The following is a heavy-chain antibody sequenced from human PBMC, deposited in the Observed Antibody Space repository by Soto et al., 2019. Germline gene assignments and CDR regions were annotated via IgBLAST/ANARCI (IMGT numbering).Heavy chain of an antibody. CDR1: GGTFSSYA. D-gene: IGHD3-9*01. J-gene: IGHJ5*01. V-gene: IGHV1-69*13. CDR3: ARDHKFRYFVCICCFDA. CDR2: IIPIFGTA. Sequence: SVKVSCKASGGTFSSYAISWVRQAPGQGLEWMGGIIPIFGTANYAQKFQGRVTITADESTSTAYMELSSLRSEDTAVYYCARDHKFRYFVCICCFDAWGHGTPVTVSS.